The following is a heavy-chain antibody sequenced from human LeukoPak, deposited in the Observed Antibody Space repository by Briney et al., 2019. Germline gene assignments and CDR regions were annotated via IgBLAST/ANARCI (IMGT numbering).Heavy chain of an antibody. CDR2: ILNDGSQE. CDR1: GFTFSSYG. Sequence: PGGSLRLSCAASGFTFSSYGMHWVRQAPGKGLEWVGVILNDGSQEKYADSVKGRFTISTDNSKNTLFLQMNSLRAEDTAVYYCARDDALGDNALDIWGQGTMVTVSS. J-gene: IGHJ3*02. CDR3: ARDDALGDNALDI. D-gene: IGHD3-16*01. V-gene: IGHV3-33*01.